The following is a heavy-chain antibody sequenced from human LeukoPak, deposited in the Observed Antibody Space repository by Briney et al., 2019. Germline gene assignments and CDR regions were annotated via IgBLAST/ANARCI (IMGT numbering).Heavy chain of an antibody. CDR2: IYPGDSDT. V-gene: IGHV5-51*01. CDR3: TRQSLITSLGDY. CDR1: AYIFTFYW. Sequence: GGSPKISCKGSAYIFTFYWIAWVRQMPGKGLEWMGIIYPGDSDTCYSPSFQGQVTISADKSISTAYLPLSSLKASDTAIYYCTRQSLITSLGDYWGQGTLVTVSS. D-gene: IGHD7-27*01. J-gene: IGHJ4*02.